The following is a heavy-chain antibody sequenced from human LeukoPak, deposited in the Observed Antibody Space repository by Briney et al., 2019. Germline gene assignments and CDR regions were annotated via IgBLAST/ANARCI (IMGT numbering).Heavy chain of an antibody. CDR1: GFTFSSYW. Sequence: GGSLRLSCAASGFTFSSYWMSWVRQTSGKGLEWVAHIKQDGSEKYFVDSVKGRFTISRDNAKTSLYLQMNSLRAEDTAVYYCARMHRGAFDIWGQGTMVTVSS. J-gene: IGHJ3*02. CDR3: ARMHRGAFDI. V-gene: IGHV3-7*01. D-gene: IGHD1-14*01. CDR2: IKQDGSEK.